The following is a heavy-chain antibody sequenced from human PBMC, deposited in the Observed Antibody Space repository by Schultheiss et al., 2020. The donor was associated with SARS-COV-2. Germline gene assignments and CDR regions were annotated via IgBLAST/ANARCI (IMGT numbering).Heavy chain of an antibody. J-gene: IGHJ2*01. CDR1: GFTFSSYA. CDR3: ARGVITMVRGVIITKYWYFDL. D-gene: IGHD3-10*01. CDR2: INHSGST. V-gene: IGHV4-34*01. Sequence: GSLRLSCAASGFTFSSYAMSWVRQAPGKGLEWIGEINHSGSTNYNPSLKSRVTISVDTSKNQFSLKLSSVTAADTAVYYCARGVITMVRGVIITKYWYFDLWGRGTLVTVSS.